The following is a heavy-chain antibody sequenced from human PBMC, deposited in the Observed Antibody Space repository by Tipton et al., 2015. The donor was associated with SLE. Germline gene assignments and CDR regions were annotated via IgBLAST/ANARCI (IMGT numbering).Heavy chain of an antibody. V-gene: IGHV4-4*02. CDR1: GGSIRSSNW. J-gene: IGHJ6*02. CDR2: IYHSGTT. D-gene: IGHD4-11*01. Sequence: TLSLTCAVSGGSIRSSNWWTWVRQPPGKGLEWIGEIYHSGTTNYNPSLKSRITISLDKSNNHFSLRLSSLTAAATAVYYCARGPDYSNYYFYRMDVWGQGTTVTVSS. CDR3: ARGPDYSNYYFYRMDV.